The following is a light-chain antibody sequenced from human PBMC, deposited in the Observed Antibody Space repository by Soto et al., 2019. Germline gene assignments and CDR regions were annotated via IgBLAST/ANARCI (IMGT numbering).Light chain of an antibody. Sequence: EIVLTQSPATLSLSPGERATLSCRASQSVSSYLAWYQQKPGQAPRLLIYDASNSATGIPARLSGSGSGTDFTLTISSLEPEDFAVYYCQQRRNWPPTFGQGTKVAIK. CDR3: QQRRNWPPT. V-gene: IGKV3-11*01. CDR1: QSVSSY. CDR2: DAS. J-gene: IGKJ1*01.